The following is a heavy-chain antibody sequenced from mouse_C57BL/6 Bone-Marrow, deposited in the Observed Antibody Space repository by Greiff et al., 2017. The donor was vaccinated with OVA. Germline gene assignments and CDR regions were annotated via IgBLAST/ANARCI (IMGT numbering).Heavy chain of an antibody. CDR3: RGPWFAY. Sequence: EVQLQESGAELVRPGASVKLSCTASGFNIKDDYMHWVKQRPEQGLEWIGRIDPENGDTEYATKFQGKATITADTSSNTAYLQLSSLTSEDTAVYYCRGPWFAYWGQGTLVTVSA. CDR2: IDPENGDT. J-gene: IGHJ3*01. V-gene: IGHV14-4*01. CDR1: GFNIKDDY.